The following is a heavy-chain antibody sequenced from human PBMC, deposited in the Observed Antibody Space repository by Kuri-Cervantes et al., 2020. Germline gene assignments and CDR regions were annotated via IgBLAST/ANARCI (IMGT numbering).Heavy chain of an antibody. V-gene: IGHV4-34*01. D-gene: IGHD2-21*01. Sequence: SETLSLTCAVYGGSFSGYYWSWIRQPPGKGLEWIGEINHSGSTNYNSSLKSRVTISVDTSKNQFSLELSSVTAADTAVYYCARPIWIGGGVCFDPWGQGTLVTVSS. CDR3: ARPIWIGGGVCFDP. J-gene: IGHJ5*02. CDR2: INHSGST. CDR1: GGSFSGYY.